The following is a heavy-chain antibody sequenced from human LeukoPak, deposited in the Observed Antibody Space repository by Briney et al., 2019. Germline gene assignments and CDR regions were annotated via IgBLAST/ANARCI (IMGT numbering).Heavy chain of an antibody. D-gene: IGHD5-12*01. CDR3: AKDVGGYGPFDY. Sequence: GGSLRLSCAASGFTFSSYAMNWVRQGPGKGLVWVSAISSSGGSTYYADSVKGRFTISRDNSKNTLYLQMNSLTAEDTAVYYCAKDVGGYGPFDYWGQGTLVTVSS. J-gene: IGHJ4*02. CDR2: ISSSGGST. V-gene: IGHV3-23*01. CDR1: GFTFSSYA.